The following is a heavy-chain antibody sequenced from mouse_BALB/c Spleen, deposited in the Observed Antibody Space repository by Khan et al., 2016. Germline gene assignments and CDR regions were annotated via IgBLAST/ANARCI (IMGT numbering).Heavy chain of an antibody. D-gene: IGHD1-1*01. CDR1: GYSITSDYA. CDR3: ALLRAPY. CDR2: IGYSGST. Sequence: EVQLQESGPGLVKPSQSLSLTCTVTGYSITSDYAWNWIRQFPGNKLEWMGYIGYSGSTSYNPSLRSRIPITRDSSKNQFFLQLNSVTTEDTAADYCALLRAPYWGQGTRVTVSA. V-gene: IGHV3-2*02. J-gene: IGHJ3*01.